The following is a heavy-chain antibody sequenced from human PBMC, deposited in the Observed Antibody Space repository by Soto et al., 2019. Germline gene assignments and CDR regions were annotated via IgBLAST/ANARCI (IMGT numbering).Heavy chain of an antibody. Sequence: TLSLTCAVYGGSFSNYYWTWIRQPPGKGLDWIGEVLHGGRTNYNSSLKSRATISLDTSKNQLYLSLTSVTDADTAVYYCARNLREGQYGFEVWGQGTTVTVSS. CDR2: VLHGGRT. J-gene: IGHJ6*02. D-gene: IGHD3-16*01. V-gene: IGHV4-34*12. CDR1: GGSFSNYY. CDR3: ARNLREGQYGFEV.